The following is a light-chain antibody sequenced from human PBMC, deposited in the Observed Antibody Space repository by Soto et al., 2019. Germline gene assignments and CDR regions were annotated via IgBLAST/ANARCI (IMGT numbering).Light chain of an antibody. CDR1: SSDVGGYNY. Sequence: QSVLTQPASVSGSAGQSITISCTGTSSDVGGYNYVSWYQQHPGKAPKLMIYEVSKRPSGVSNRFSGSKSGNTASLTISGLQAEDEADYYCSSYTSSSTLFVFGTGTRSPS. J-gene: IGLJ1*01. V-gene: IGLV2-14*01. CDR3: SSYTSSSTLFV. CDR2: EVS.